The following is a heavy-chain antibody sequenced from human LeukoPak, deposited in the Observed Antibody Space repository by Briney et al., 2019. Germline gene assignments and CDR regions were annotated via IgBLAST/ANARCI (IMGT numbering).Heavy chain of an antibody. V-gene: IGHV3-23*01. CDR3: AKAGYTSSWPLDY. CDR2: LSGSGSTT. D-gene: IGHD6-13*01. Sequence: GGSLRLSCAASAFTFSSDGMSWVRQAPGKGLEWVSALSGSGSTTYYADSVKGRFTISRDNSKNMLFLEMNSLRVEDTAVYYCAKAGYTSSWPLDYWGQGTQVTVSS. CDR1: AFTFSSDG. J-gene: IGHJ4*02.